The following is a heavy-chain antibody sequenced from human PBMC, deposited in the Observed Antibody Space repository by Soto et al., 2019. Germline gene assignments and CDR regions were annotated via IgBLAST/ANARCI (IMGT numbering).Heavy chain of an antibody. CDR3: ARAGGIAEAGHPYYYSGLDV. CDR2: INPSEGST. J-gene: IGHJ6*02. Sequence: ASVKVCCQSSWYIFATYYMQWVRHAPGQGLEWMGIINPSEGSTTSAQKFQGGVTMTRDTSRSTFYIELSSLRSEDTAIYYCARAGGIAEAGHPYYYSGLDVWGQGTTVTVSS. V-gene: IGHV1-46*01. CDR1: WYIFATYY. D-gene: IGHD6-13*01.